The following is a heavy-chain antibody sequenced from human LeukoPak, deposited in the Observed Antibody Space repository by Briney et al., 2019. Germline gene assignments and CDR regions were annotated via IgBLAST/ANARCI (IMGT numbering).Heavy chain of an antibody. Sequence: GGSLRLSCAASGFTFSSYAMHWVRQAPGKGLEWVAVISYDGSNKYYADSVKGRFTISRDNSKNTLCLQMNSLRAEDTAVYYCXXDHHSSMIVPLDXFDIWGQGTMVTVSS. J-gene: IGHJ3*02. CDR1: GFTFSSYA. CDR2: ISYDGSNK. D-gene: IGHD3-22*01. CDR3: XXDHHSSMIVPLDXFDI. V-gene: IGHV3-30-3*01.